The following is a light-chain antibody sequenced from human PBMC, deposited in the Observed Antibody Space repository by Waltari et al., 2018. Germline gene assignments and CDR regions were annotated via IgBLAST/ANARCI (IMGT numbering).Light chain of an antibody. CDR2: DAS. CDR3: QKYVSLPAT. CDR1: QCVSRS. J-gene: IGKJ1*01. Sequence: EIVLTQSTGTLSFSPGERATLSCRASQCVSRSLAWYQQKPGQAPRLLIYDASTRATGIPDRFSGSGSGTDFSLTISRLEPEDFAVYYCQKYVSLPATFGQGTKVEIK. V-gene: IGKV3-20*01.